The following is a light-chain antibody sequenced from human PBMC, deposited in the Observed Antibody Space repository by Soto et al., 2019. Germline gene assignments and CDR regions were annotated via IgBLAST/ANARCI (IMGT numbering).Light chain of an antibody. CDR1: SGHSSYA. J-gene: IGLJ2*01. Sequence: QLVLTQSPSASASLGASVKVTCTLSSGHSSYAIAWHQQQPEKGPRYLMKVNSDGSHSKGDGIPDRFSGSSSGAERYLTISSFQSEDEADYYCQTWGTGIVVFGGGTKLTVL. V-gene: IGLV4-69*01. CDR3: QTWGTGIVV. CDR2: VNSDGSH.